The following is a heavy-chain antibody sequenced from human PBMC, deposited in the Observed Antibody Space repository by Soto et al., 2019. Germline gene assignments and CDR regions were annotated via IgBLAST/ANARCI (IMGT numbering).Heavy chain of an antibody. J-gene: IGHJ6*02. V-gene: IGHV1-69*01. CDR1: GGTFSNYA. CDR2: IIPISGTA. Sequence: QVQLVQAGAEVKKPGSSVKVSCKASGGTFSNYAISWVRQAPGQVLEWMGGIIPISGTANYAQKFQGRVTLTAGESTSTAYMELSSLRSEDTAVYYCARSQGSSTSLEIYYYYYYGMDVWGQGTTVTVSS. CDR3: ARSQGSSTSLEIYYYYYYGMDV. D-gene: IGHD2-2*01.